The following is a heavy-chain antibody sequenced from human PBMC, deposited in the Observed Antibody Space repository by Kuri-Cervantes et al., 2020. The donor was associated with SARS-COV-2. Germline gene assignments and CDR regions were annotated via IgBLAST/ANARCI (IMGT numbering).Heavy chain of an antibody. CDR2: IYYSGST. CDR3: ARRHHYYYYGMDV. J-gene: IGHJ6*02. V-gene: IGHV4-28*01. Sequence: SCAVSGYSISSNNWRGWIRQPPGKGLEWIGYIYYSGSTNYNPSLKSRVTISVDTSKNQFSLKLSSVTAADTAVYYCARRHHYYYYGMDVWGQGTTVTVSS. CDR1: GYSISSNNW.